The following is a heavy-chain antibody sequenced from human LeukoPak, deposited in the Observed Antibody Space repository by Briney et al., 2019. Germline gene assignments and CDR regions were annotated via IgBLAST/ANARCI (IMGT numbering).Heavy chain of an antibody. J-gene: IGHJ6*03. Sequence: ASVKVSCKASGGTFSSYAISWVRQAPGQGLEWMGGIIPIFGTANYAQKFQGRVTITADESTSTAYMELSSLRSEDTAVYYCARLTPSIQLGNYYYYMDVWGKGTTVTISS. CDR3: ARLTPSIQLGNYYYYMDV. D-gene: IGHD5-18*01. V-gene: IGHV1-69*01. CDR2: IIPIFGTA. CDR1: GGTFSSYA.